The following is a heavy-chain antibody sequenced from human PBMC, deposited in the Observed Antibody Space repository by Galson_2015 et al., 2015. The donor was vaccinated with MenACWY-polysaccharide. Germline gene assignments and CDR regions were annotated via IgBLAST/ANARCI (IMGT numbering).Heavy chain of an antibody. D-gene: IGHD2-15*01. V-gene: IGHV3-7*01. J-gene: IGHJ4*02. CDR3: ARERAGYYFDY. CDR1: GFIFSNYW. CDR2: IKSDGGAQ. Sequence: SLRLSCAASGFIFSNYWMSWVRQAPGKGLEWVATIKSDGGAQYYVDSLKGRFIISRDNGKNSLYLQMNSLRAEDTAVYFCARERAGYYFDYWGQGALVTVSS.